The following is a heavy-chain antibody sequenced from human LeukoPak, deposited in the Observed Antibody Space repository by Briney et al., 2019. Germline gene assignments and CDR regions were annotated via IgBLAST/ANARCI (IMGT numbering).Heavy chain of an antibody. V-gene: IGHV3-23*01. D-gene: IGHD2-15*01. Sequence: GGSLRLSCAASGFTFSSYAMSWVRQAPGKGLEWVSAISGSGGSTYYADSVKGRFTISRDNSKNTLYLQMNSLRAEDTAVYYCARRAGLVAAKYYYYYYGMDVWGQGTTVTVSS. J-gene: IGHJ6*02. CDR1: GFTFSSYA. CDR3: ARRAGLVAAKYYYYYYGMDV. CDR2: ISGSGGST.